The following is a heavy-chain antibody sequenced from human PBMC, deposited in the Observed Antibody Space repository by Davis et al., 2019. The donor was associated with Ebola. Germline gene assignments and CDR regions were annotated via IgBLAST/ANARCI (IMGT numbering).Heavy chain of an antibody. V-gene: IGHV1-2*02. CDR2: INPNSGGT. CDR1: GYTFTGYY. Sequence: SVTVSCKASGYTFTGYYMHWVRQAPGQGLEWMGWINPNSGGTNYAQKFQGRVTMTRDTSISTAYMVLSRLRSDDTAVYYCARDQTGGAGAGAFDIWGQGTMVTVSS. D-gene: IGHD7-27*01. J-gene: IGHJ3*02. CDR3: ARDQTGGAGAGAFDI.